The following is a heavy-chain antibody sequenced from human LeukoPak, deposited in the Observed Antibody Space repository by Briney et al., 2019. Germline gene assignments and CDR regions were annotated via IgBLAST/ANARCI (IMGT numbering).Heavy chain of an antibody. Sequence: ASVKVSCKASGYTFTGYYLHWVRQAPGQGLEWMGGIIPIFGTANYAQKFQGRVTITADESTSTAYMELSSLRSEDTAVYYCARLICGGDCHLDYWGQGTLVTVSS. CDR3: ARLICGGDCHLDY. V-gene: IGHV1-69*13. D-gene: IGHD2-21*02. CDR1: GYTFTGYY. J-gene: IGHJ4*02. CDR2: IIPIFGTA.